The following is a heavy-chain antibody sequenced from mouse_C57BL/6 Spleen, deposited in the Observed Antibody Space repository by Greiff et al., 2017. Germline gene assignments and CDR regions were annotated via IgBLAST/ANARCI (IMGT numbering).Heavy chain of an antibody. CDR2: IHPNSGST. J-gene: IGHJ3*01. CDR1: GYTFTSYW. Sequence: QVQLQQPGAELVKPGASVKLSCKASGYTFTSYWMHWVKQRPGQGLEWIGMIHPNSGSTNYNEKFKSKATLTVDKSSSTAYMQLSSLTSEDSAVYYCARWDGLRLFAYWRQGTLVTVSA. D-gene: IGHD2-4*01. V-gene: IGHV1-64*01. CDR3: ARWDGLRLFAY.